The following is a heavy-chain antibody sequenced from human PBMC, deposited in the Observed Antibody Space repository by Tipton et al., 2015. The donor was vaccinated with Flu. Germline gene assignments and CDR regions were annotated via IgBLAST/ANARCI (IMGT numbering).Heavy chain of an antibody. J-gene: IGHJ6*02. Sequence: GSLRLSCAASGFTFSDSYMSWIRQAPGKGLEWVSHISGSGSTINYADSVKGRFTISRDNAKNSLYLQMNSLRAEDTAIYYCARDHPPSITVFGVITDYFGMDVWDQGP. CDR2: ISGSGSTI. CDR1: GFTFSDSY. D-gene: IGHD3-3*01. V-gene: IGHV3-11*01. CDR3: ARDHPPSITVFGVITDYFGMDV.